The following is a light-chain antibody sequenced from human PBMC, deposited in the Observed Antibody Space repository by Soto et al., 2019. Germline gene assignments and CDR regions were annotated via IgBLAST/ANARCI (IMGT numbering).Light chain of an antibody. CDR1: SSDVGGYKY. CDR2: EVI. J-gene: IGLJ2*01. V-gene: IGLV2-14*01. Sequence: QSALTQPASVSGSPGQSITISCTGTSSDVGGYKYVSWYQQHPRKPPKLMIYEVINRPSGVSHRFSGSKSGNTASLTISGLQGEDDADYDCGSYTSGTTVVFGAGTKLTVL. CDR3: GSYTSGTTVV.